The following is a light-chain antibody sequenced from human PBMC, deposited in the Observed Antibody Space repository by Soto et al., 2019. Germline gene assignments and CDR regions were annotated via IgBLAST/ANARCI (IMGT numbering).Light chain of an antibody. V-gene: IGKV1-5*03. CDR3: QQYDSYST. J-gene: IGKJ1*01. CDR2: KAS. CDR1: QNIDGR. Sequence: DIQMTQSPSTLSASVGDRVSITCRASQNIDGRLAWYQQKPGKAPKLLIYKASRLESGVPSRFRGSGSGTEFALTFSSLQPDDFATYYCQQYDSYSTFGQGTTVEIK.